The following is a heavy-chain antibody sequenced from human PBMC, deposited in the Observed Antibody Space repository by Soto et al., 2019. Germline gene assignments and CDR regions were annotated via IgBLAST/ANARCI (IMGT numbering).Heavy chain of an antibody. J-gene: IGHJ4*02. Sequence: GGSLRLSCVGSGFTFANFGMGWVRQAPGKGLYWVSGISSSGRRTYYADSVKGRFTISRDNSKSTLYLQMDSLRADDTAVYYCAKVAKSGVVIEHFDSWGQGSLVTVSS. CDR1: GFTFANFG. CDR2: ISSSGRRT. D-gene: IGHD3-3*01. CDR3: AKVAKSGVVIEHFDS. V-gene: IGHV3-23*01.